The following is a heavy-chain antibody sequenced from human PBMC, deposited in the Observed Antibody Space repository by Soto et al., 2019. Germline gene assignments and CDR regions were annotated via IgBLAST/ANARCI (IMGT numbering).Heavy chain of an antibody. CDR1: GFTFSSYA. J-gene: IGHJ4*02. Sequence: EVQLLESGGGLVQPGGSLRLSCAASGFTFSSYAMSWVRQAPGKGLEWVSAISGSGGSTYYADSVKGRFTISRDISKNTLYLQMNSLRAEDTAVYYCARSFGFGWSGYFDYWGQGTLVTVSS. V-gene: IGHV3-23*01. D-gene: IGHD6-19*01. CDR3: ARSFGFGWSGYFDY. CDR2: ISGSGGST.